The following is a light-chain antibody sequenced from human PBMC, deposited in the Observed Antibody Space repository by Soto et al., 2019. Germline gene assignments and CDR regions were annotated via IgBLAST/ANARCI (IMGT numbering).Light chain of an antibody. CDR2: DAS. CDR3: QQYNNCPPWA. J-gene: IGKJ1*01. Sequence: EIVLTQSPDTLSLSPGERATLSCRASQSVSGYLGWYQQKPGQAPRLLIYDASNRATGIPARFSGSGSGTEFTLTISSLQSEDFAVYYCQQYNNCPPWAFGQGTKVEIK. V-gene: IGKV3-15*01. CDR1: QSVSGY.